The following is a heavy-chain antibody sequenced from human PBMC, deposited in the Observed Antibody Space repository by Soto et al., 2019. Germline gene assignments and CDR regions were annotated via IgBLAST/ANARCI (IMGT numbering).Heavy chain of an antibody. CDR1: GASLSDNY. CDR2: INHSGNT. Sequence: SETLSLTCAVYGASLSDNYCNWLRQPPGKGLEWIGEINHSGNTNYNPSLKSRVTISVDTSKNQFSLKLSSVTAADTAVYYCARNYDFWSGYPASTPEFDPWGQGTLVTVSS. V-gene: IGHV4-34*01. D-gene: IGHD3-3*01. J-gene: IGHJ5*02. CDR3: ARNYDFWSGYPASTPEFDP.